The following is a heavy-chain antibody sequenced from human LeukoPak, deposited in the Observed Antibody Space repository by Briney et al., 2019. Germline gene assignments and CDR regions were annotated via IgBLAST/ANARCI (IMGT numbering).Heavy chain of an antibody. J-gene: IGHJ4*02. V-gene: IGHV5-51*01. CDR2: IYPGDSDT. D-gene: IGHD4-17*01. CDR1: GYSFTTYW. Sequence: RGESLKISCKGSGYSFTTYWIAWVRQMPGKGLEWMGIIYPGDSDTRYSPSFQGQVTISADRSISTAYLQWSSLKASDTAMFYCARYYGDRFYFDYWGQGTLVTVSS. CDR3: ARYYGDRFYFDY.